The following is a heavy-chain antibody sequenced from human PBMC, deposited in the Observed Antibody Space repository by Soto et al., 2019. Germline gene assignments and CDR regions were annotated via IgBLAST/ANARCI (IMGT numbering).Heavy chain of an antibody. CDR2: IDAGNGKT. V-gene: IGHV1-3*01. J-gene: IGHJ4*02. CDR3: ARGRGWYDY. Sequence: QVQLVQSGAEVKKPGASVKVSCKASGYIFNRYVMHWVRQAPGQRPEWMGWIDAGNGKTKYSEKFQGRVTITRDTSASTAYMELTTLRSEDTAVYYRARGRGWYDYWGQGTQVIVSS. D-gene: IGHD6-19*01. CDR1: GYIFNRYV.